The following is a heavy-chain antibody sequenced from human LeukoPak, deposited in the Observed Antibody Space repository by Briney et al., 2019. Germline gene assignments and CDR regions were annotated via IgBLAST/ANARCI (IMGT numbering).Heavy chain of an antibody. CDR2: IIPIFGTA. D-gene: IGHD2-8*01. J-gene: IGHJ4*02. CDR3: ASSNRVEFFDY. V-gene: IGHV1-69*13. Sequence: SVKVSCKASGGTFSSYAISWVRQAPGQGLEWMGGIIPIFGTANYAQKFQVRVTITADESTSTAYMELSSLRSEDTAVYYCASSNRVEFFDYWGQGTLVTVSS. CDR1: GGTFSSYA.